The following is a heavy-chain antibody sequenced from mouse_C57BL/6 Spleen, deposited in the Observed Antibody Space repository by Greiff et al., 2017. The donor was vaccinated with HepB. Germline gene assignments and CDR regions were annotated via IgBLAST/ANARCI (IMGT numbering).Heavy chain of an antibody. V-gene: IGHV1-82*01. J-gene: IGHJ2*01. CDR2: IYPGDGDT. D-gene: IGHD1-1*01. Sequence: VQLQQSGPELVKPGASVKISCKASGYAFSSSWMNWVKQRPGKGLEWIGRIYPGDGDTNYNGKFKGKATLTADKSSSTAYMQLSSLTSEDSAVYFCARGYYGSSYHYYFDYWGQGTTLTVSS. CDR1: GYAFSSSW. CDR3: ARGYYGSSYHYYFDY.